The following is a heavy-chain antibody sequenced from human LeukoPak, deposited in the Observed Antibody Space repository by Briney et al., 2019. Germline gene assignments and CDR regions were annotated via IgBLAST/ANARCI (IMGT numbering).Heavy chain of an antibody. J-gene: IGHJ4*02. Sequence: GGSLRLSCAASGFTFSSDSMNWVRQAPGKGLEWVSSISSSSSYIYYADSVKGRFTISRDNAKNSLYLQMNSLSDEDPAVYYCPRGLYSSSWYPIQPDYYLDYWGQGTLVTVPS. CDR3: PRGLYSSSWYPIQPDYYLDY. V-gene: IGHV3-21*01. D-gene: IGHD6-13*01. CDR2: ISSSSSYI. CDR1: GFTFSSDS.